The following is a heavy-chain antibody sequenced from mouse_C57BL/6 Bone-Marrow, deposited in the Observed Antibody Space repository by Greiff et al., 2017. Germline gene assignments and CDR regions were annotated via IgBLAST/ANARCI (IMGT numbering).Heavy chain of an antibody. CDR1: GFTFSDYY. CDR3: ARDLTTVVADWYFDV. V-gene: IGHV5-16*01. Sequence: VQLQQSEGGLVQPGSSMKLSCTASGFTFSDYYMAWVRQVPEKGLEWVANINYDGSSTYYLDSLKSRFIISRDNAKNILYLQMSSLKSEDTATYYCARDLTTVVADWYFDVWGTGTTVTVSS. D-gene: IGHD1-1*01. CDR2: INYDGSST. J-gene: IGHJ1*03.